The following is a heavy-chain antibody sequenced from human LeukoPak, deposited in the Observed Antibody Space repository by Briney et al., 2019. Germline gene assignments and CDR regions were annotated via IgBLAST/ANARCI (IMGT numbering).Heavy chain of an antibody. J-gene: IGHJ6*03. CDR1: GYTFTSYG. CDR3: ARVMGGYYYYMDV. Sequence: GASVKVSCKASGYTFTSYGISWVRRDPGQGVEWMGWISAYNGNTNYAQKLQGRVTMTTDTSTSTAYMELRSLRSDDTAVYYCARVMGGYYYYMDVWGKGTTVIVSS. V-gene: IGHV1-18*01. CDR2: ISAYNGNT. D-gene: IGHD2-8*01.